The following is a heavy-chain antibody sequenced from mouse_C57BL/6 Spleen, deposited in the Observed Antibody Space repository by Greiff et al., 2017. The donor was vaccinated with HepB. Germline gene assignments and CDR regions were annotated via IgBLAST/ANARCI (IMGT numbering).Heavy chain of an antibody. Sequence: DVKLQESGPGLVKPSQSLSLTCTVTGYSITSDYAWNWIRQFPGNKLEWMGYISYSGSTSYNPSLKSRISITRDTSTNQFFLQLNSVTTEDTATYYWARSIMANWGQGTTLTVSS. CDR1: GYSITSDYA. V-gene: IGHV3-2*02. CDR2: ISYSGST. CDR3: ARSIMAN. J-gene: IGHJ2*01.